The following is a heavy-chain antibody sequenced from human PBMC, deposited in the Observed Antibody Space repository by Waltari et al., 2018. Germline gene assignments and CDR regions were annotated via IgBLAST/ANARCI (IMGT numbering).Heavy chain of an antibody. V-gene: IGHV1-69*02. CDR2: IIPCLGIA. J-gene: IGHJ4*02. CDR1: GGTFSSYT. Sequence: QVQLVQSGAEVKKPGSSVKVSCKASGGTFSSYTISWVRQAPGQGLEWMGRIIPCLGIANYAQKFQGRVTITADKSTSTAYMELSSLRSEDTAVYYCARGTTGTFPFDYWGQGTLVTVSS. CDR3: ARGTTGTFPFDY. D-gene: IGHD1-1*01.